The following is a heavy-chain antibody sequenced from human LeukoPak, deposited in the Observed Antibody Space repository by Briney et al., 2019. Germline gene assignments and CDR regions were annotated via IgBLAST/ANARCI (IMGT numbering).Heavy chain of an antibody. J-gene: IGHJ4*02. D-gene: IGHD3-22*01. CDR2: ISYDGSNK. CDR3: AKDISDYYDSSGYPLGYFDY. CDR1: GFTFSSYG. V-gene: IGHV3-30*18. Sequence: GGSLRLSGAASGFTFSSYGMHWVRQAPGKGLGWVAVISYDGSNKYYADSVKGRFTISRDNSKNTLYLQMNSLRAEDTAVYYCAKDISDYYDSSGYPLGYFDYWGQGTLVTVSS.